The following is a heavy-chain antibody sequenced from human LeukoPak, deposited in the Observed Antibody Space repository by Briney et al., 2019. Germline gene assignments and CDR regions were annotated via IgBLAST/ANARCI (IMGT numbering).Heavy chain of an antibody. CDR2: ISGSGGST. CDR3: AKAYSSSWYDAFDI. Sequence: PGGSLRLSCAASGFTFSSYAMGWVRQAPGKGLEWVSGISGSGGSTYHADSVKGRFTISRDNSKNTLDLQMNSLRDEDTAVYYCAKAYSSSWYDAFDIWGQGTMVTVSS. CDR1: GFTFSSYA. J-gene: IGHJ3*02. D-gene: IGHD6-13*01. V-gene: IGHV3-23*01.